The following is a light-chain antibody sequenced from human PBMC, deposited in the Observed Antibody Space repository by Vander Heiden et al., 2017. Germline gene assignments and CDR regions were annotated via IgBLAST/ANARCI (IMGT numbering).Light chain of an antibody. CDR2: AAS. J-gene: IGKJ1*01. CDR1: QSISSY. Sequence: DIQMTQSPSSLSASVGDRVTLTCRANQSISSYLNWYQRKPGKAPKLLIYAASSLQSGVPSRFSGSGYGTDFTLTISSRQQEEFAPYYCQQSDSTPPWTFGQGTKVEIK. CDR3: QQSDSTPPWT. V-gene: IGKV1-39*01.